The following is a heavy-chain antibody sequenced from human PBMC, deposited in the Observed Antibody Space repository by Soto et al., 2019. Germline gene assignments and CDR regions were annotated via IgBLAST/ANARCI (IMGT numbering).Heavy chain of an antibody. Sequence: QVQLVESGGGVVQPGRSLRLSCAASEFTFSSYGMHWVRQPPGKGLERVAVISYDGSNKYYADSVKGLFTISSDNSKNTLYLQMNSLRAEDTAVYYCAKDGTAYGGNSDGYFDLWGLGTLVTVAS. D-gene: IGHD4-17*01. V-gene: IGHV3-30*18. CDR2: ISYDGSNK. CDR3: AKDGTAYGGNSDGYFDL. J-gene: IGHJ2*01. CDR1: EFTFSSYG.